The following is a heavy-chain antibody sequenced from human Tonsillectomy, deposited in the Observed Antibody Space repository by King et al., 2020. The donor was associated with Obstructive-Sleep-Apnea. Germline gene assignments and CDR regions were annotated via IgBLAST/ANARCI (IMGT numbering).Heavy chain of an antibody. D-gene: IGHD2-15*01. Sequence: VQLVESGGGVVQPGRSLRLSCAASGFSFSSYAMYWVRQAPGKGPEWVAVISYDGSNKYYADSVKGRFTISRDNSKKTLYLQMNSLRAEDTAVYYCARDRDIVVVVAAFYYGMDVWGQGTTVTVSS. J-gene: IGHJ6*02. CDR2: ISYDGSNK. V-gene: IGHV3-30-3*01. CDR1: GFSFSSYA. CDR3: ARDRDIVVVVAAFYYGMDV.